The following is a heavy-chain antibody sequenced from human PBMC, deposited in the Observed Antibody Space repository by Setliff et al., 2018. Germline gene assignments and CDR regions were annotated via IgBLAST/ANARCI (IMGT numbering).Heavy chain of an antibody. J-gene: IGHJ6*03. V-gene: IGHV1-69*06. CDR2: IIPIFGTA. D-gene: IGHD2-2*01. CDR3: AREPLGYCSSTSCYLSDYYYYYMEV. CDR1: GGTFSSYA. Sequence: GASVKVSCKASGGTFSSYAISWVRQAPGQGLEWMGRIIPIFGTANYAQKFQGRVTITADKSTSTAYMELSSLRSEDTAVYYCAREPLGYCSSTSCYLSDYYYYYMEVWGKGTTVTVSS.